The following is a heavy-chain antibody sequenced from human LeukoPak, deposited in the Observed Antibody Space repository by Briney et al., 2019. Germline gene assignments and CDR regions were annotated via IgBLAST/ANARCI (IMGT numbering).Heavy chain of an antibody. D-gene: IGHD3-22*01. CDR2: ISGSGGST. V-gene: IGHV3-23*01. Sequence: GGSLRLSCAASGFTFSSYGMSWVRQAPGKGLEWVSAISGSGGSTYYADSVKGRFTISRDNSKNTLYLQMNSLRAEDTAVYYCAKSTYYYDSSGHKRPFDYWGQGTLVTVSS. CDR1: GFTFSSYG. J-gene: IGHJ4*02. CDR3: AKSTYYYDSSGHKRPFDY.